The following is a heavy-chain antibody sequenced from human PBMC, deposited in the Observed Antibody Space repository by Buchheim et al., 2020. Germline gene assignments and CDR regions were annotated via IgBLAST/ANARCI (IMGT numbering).Heavy chain of an antibody. J-gene: IGHJ3*02. D-gene: IGHD3-16*02. V-gene: IGHV3-20*01. CDR3: ARGRPVSDYVWGSYRYGDAFDI. CDR1: GFTFDDYG. Sequence: EVQLVESGGGVVRPGGSLRLSCAASGFTFDDYGMSWVRQAPGKGLEWVSGINWNGGSTGYADSVKGRFTISRANATNSLYLQMNSLRAEDTALYHCARGRPVSDYVWGSYRYGDAFDIWGQGT. CDR2: INWNGGST.